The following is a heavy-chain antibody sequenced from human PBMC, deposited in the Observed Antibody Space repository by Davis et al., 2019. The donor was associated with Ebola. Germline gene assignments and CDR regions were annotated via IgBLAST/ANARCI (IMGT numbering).Heavy chain of an antibody. CDR2: ISSGSDYK. CDR1: GFIFSSYR. J-gene: IGHJ6*04. V-gene: IGHV3-21*01. D-gene: IGHD2-15*01. CDR3: ARDMVGYGMDV. Sequence: GGSLRLSCTASGFIFSSYRMVWVRQAPGKGLEWVSSISSGSDYKWYADSLKGRFVISRDDARNSLFLHMSSLRAEDAALYYCARDMVGYGMDVWGKGTTVIVSA.